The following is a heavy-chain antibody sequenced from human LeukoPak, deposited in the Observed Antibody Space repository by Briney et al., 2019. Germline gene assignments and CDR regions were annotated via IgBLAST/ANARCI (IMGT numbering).Heavy chain of an antibody. Sequence: PGGSLRLSCAASGFTFSSYAMTWVRQAPGKGLEWVSAISGTGGSTYYADSVKGRFTISSDNSKNTLYLQMNSLRAEDTAVYYCARVNRGSWYYFDYWGQGTLVTVSS. J-gene: IGHJ4*02. CDR3: ARVNRGSWYYFDY. D-gene: IGHD6-13*01. CDR2: ISGTGGST. CDR1: GFTFSSYA. V-gene: IGHV3-23*01.